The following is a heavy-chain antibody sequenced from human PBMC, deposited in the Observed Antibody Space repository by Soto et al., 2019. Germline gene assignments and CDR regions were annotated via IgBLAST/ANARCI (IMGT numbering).Heavy chain of an antibody. D-gene: IGHD3-3*01. CDR3: ATVLRFLEWLLPQDYYYYGMDV. V-gene: IGHV3-23*01. CDR1: GFTFSSYA. Sequence: PGGSLRLSCAASGFTFSSYAMSWVRQAPGKGLEWVSAISGSGGSTYYAESVKGRFTISRDNSKNKLYLQMNSLRAEDTAVYYCATVLRFLEWLLPQDYYYYGMDVWGQGTTVTVSS. J-gene: IGHJ6*02. CDR2: ISGSGGST.